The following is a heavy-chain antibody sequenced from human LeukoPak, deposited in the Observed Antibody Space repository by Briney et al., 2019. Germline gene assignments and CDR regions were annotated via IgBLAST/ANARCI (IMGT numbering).Heavy chain of an antibody. CDR3: AKVSLLWFGELLYFDY. CDR2: ISYDGSNK. CDR1: GFTFSSYG. Sequence: QPGRSLRLSCAASGFTFSSYGVHWVRQAPGKGLEWVAVISYDGSNKYYANSVQGRFPISRDNSKNTLYLQMNSLRAEDTAVYYCAKVSLLWFGELLYFDYWGQGTLVTVSS. D-gene: IGHD3-10*01. V-gene: IGHV3-30*18. J-gene: IGHJ4*02.